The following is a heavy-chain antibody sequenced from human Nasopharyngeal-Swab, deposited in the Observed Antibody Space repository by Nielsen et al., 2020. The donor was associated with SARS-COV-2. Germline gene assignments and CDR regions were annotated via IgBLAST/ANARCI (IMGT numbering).Heavy chain of an antibody. CDR3: ASNPAMVRAVKDY. V-gene: IGHV3-21*01. Sequence: GGQAPGKGLEWVSSISSSSSYIYYADSVKGRFTISRDNAKNTLYLQMNSLRAEDTAVYYCASNPAMVRAVKDYWGQGTLVTVSS. D-gene: IGHD3-10*01. CDR2: ISSSSSYI. J-gene: IGHJ4*02.